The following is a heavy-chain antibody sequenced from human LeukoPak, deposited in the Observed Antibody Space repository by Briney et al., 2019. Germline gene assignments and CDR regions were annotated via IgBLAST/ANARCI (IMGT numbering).Heavy chain of an antibody. V-gene: IGHV3-23*01. CDR1: GFTFSDYA. CDR3: GKAQTACGGDCYSNFDY. D-gene: IGHD2-21*02. J-gene: IGHJ4*02. Sequence: GGSLRLSCAASGFTFSDYAMSWVRHAPGKGLEWVSAISGRGGNTYYADYVKGRFTISRDNSKNTLSLQMNTLRAEDTAVYYCGKAQTACGGDCYSNFDYWGRGTLVTVSS. CDR2: ISGRGGNT.